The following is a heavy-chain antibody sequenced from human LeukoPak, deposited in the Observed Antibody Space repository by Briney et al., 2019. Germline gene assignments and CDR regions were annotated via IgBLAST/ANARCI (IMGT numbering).Heavy chain of an antibody. CDR1: GFTFSSYS. D-gene: IGHD2-15*01. V-gene: IGHV3-21*01. Sequence: GGSLRLPCAASGFTFSSYSMNWVRQAPGKGLEWVSSISSSSSYIYYADSVKGRFTISRDNAKNSLYLQMNSLRAEDTAVYYCARGDCSGGSCYLSLTTIDYWGQGTLVTVSS. CDR2: ISSSSSYI. CDR3: ARGDCSGGSCYLSLTTIDY. J-gene: IGHJ4*02.